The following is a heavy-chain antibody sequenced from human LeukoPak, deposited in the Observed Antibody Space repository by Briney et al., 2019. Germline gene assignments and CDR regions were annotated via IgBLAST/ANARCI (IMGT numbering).Heavy chain of an antibody. CDR3: AKDQRKYSNPN. D-gene: IGHD4-11*01. J-gene: IGHJ4*02. Sequence: GGSLRLSCAASGFTLSRYGMSWVRQAPGRGLEWVSAISGSGGSTYYADSVKGRFTISRDNSKNTLYLQMNSLRAEDTAVYYCAKDQRKYSNPNWGQGTLVTVSS. CDR2: ISGSGGST. V-gene: IGHV3-23*01. CDR1: GFTLSRYG.